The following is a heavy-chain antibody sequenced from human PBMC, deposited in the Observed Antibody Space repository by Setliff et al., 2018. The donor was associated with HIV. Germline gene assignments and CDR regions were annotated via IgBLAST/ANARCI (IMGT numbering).Heavy chain of an antibody. CDR1: GFTFSSYS. D-gene: IGHD2-15*01. V-gene: IGHV3-20*04. Sequence: PGGSLRLSCAASGFTFSSYSMNWVRQAPGKGLEWVSGISWSGGGTGYAASVKCRFTISRDNAKNSLYLQMNSLRAEDTAVYYCARGHCSGGSCLGLISYWGQGTLVTVSS. CDR3: ARGHCSGGSCLGLISY. CDR2: ISWSGGGT. J-gene: IGHJ4*02.